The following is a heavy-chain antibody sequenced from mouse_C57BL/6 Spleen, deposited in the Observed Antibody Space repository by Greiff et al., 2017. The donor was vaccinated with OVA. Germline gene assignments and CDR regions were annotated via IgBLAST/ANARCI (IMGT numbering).Heavy chain of an antibody. V-gene: IGHV1-82*01. J-gene: IGHJ2*01. CDR3: ARKNGIDY. Sequence: VQLQQSGPELVKPGASVKISCKASGYAFSSSWMNWVKQRPGKGLEWIGRIYPGDGDTNYNGKFKGKATLTADKSSSTAYMQLSSLTSEDSAVYFCARKNGIDYWGQGTTLTVSS. CDR1: GYAFSSSW. CDR2: IYPGDGDT.